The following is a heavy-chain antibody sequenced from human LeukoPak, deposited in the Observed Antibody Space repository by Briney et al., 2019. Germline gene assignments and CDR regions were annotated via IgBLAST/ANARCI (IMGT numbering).Heavy chain of an antibody. J-gene: IGHJ4*02. Sequence: KPSETLSLTCAVYGGSFSGYYWSWIRQPPGKGLEWIGEINHSGSTNYNPSLKSRVTISVDTSKNQFSLKLSSVTAADTAVYYCARDPYYDYVWGSYRWYYFDYWGQGTLVTVSS. CDR1: GGSFSGYY. D-gene: IGHD3-16*02. CDR3: ARDPYYDYVWGSYRWYYFDY. CDR2: INHSGST. V-gene: IGHV4-34*01.